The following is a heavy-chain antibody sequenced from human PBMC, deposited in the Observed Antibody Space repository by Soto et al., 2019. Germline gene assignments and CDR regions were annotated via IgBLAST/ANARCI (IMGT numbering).Heavy chain of an antibody. J-gene: IGHJ4*02. D-gene: IGHD1-26*01. Sequence: QVQLVESGGGVVQPGRSLRLSCAASGFTFSSYGMHWVRQAPGKGLEWVAVISYDGSNKYYADSVKGRFTISRDNSKNXLYLQMTSLRAEDRAVYYCAKDVEWELRGAFGFDYWGQGTLVIVSS. CDR3: AKDVEWELRGAFGFDY. CDR2: ISYDGSNK. V-gene: IGHV3-30*18. CDR1: GFTFSSYG.